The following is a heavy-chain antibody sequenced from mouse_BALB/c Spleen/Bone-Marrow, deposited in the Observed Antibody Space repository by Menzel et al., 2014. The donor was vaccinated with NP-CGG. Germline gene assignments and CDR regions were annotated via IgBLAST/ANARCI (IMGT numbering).Heavy chain of an antibody. CDR2: IDPSDSYT. CDR3: ARTYYDYDWFAY. Sequence: VQLQESGAELVKPGASVKLSCKASGYTFSSDYMYWVKQRPGQGLEWIGEIDPSDSYTKYNQNFKGKATLTVDKSSSTASMQLSSLTSEDSAVYYCARTYYDYDWFAYWGQGTLVTVSA. CDR1: GYTFSSDY. D-gene: IGHD2-4*01. J-gene: IGHJ3*01. V-gene: IGHV1-69*02.